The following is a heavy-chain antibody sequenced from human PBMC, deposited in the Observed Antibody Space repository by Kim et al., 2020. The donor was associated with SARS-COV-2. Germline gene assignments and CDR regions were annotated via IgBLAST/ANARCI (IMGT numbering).Heavy chain of an antibody. D-gene: IGHD1-1*01. J-gene: IGHJ4*02. CDR3: ARGGPGTTSGPRY. V-gene: IGHV3-21*01. CDR1: GFTFSSYS. Sequence: GGSLRLSCAASGFTFSSYSMNWVSQAPGKGLEWVSSISSSSSYIYYADSVKGRFTISRDNAKNSLYLQMNSLRAEDTAVYYCARGGPGTTSGPRYWGQGTLVTVSS. CDR2: ISSSSSYI.